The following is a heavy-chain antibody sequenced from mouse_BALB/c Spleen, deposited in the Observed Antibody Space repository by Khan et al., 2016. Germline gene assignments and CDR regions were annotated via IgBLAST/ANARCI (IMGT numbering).Heavy chain of an antibody. CDR1: GFTFSDYY. J-gene: IGHJ3*01. CDR2: ISNGGGST. CDR3: ARGEDYYGSRAAY. D-gene: IGHD1-1*01. Sequence: EVELVESGGGLVQPGGSLKLSCATSGFTFSDYYMYWVRQTPEKRLEWVAYISNGGGSTYYPDTVKGRFTISRDNAKNTLYLQMSRLKSEDTAMHYCARGEDYYGSRAAYWGQGTLVTVSA. V-gene: IGHV5-12*02.